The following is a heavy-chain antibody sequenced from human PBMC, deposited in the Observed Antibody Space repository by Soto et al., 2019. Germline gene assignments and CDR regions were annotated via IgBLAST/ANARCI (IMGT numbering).Heavy chain of an antibody. CDR2: IWYDGSNK. J-gene: IGHJ4*02. Sequence: GGSLRLSCAASGFTFSSYGMHWVRQAPGKGLEWVAVIWYDGSNKYYADSVKGRFTISRDNSKNTLYLQMNSLRAEDTAVYYCARLYSSSSFPSDYWGQGTLVTVSS. CDR1: GFTFSSYG. V-gene: IGHV3-33*01. D-gene: IGHD6-6*01. CDR3: ARLYSSSSFPSDY.